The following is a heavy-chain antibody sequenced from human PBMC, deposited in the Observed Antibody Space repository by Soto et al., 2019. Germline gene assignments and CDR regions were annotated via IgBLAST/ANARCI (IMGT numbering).Heavy chain of an antibody. J-gene: IGHJ6*02. CDR3: ASSAGLDHLLNYYGLNV. CDR1: GGTFTSTA. D-gene: IGHD6-13*01. V-gene: IGHV1-69*01. Sequence: QVHLVQSSAEVKKPGSSVKVSCKASGGTFTSTAFSWVRQAPGQGLEWMGGIIPVLGTPNYAQKFQARVTITADASTNTVHMELSSLRSDDTAVYYCASSAGLDHLLNYYGLNVWGQGTTVTVSS. CDR2: IIPVLGTP.